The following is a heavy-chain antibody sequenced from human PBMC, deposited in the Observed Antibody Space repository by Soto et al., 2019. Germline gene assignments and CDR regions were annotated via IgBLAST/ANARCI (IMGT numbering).Heavy chain of an antibody. CDR3: ARSPDYSSNWYSSGVGWCDP. V-gene: IGHV6-1*01. Sequence: SQTLSLTCAISGDSVSSNSAAWNWIRQSPSRGLEWLGRTYYRSKWYNDYAVSVKSRIIINPDTSKNQFSLEVNSVTPEDTAVYYCARSPDYSSNWYSSGVGWCDPWGQGALVTVSS. J-gene: IGHJ5*02. D-gene: IGHD6-13*01. CDR1: GDSVSSNSAA. CDR2: TYYRSKWYN.